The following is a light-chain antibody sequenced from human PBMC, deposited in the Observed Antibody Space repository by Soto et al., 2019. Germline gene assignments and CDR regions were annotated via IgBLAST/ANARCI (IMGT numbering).Light chain of an antibody. V-gene: IGKV1-39*01. CDR2: AAS. J-gene: IGKJ1*01. CDR1: QNIGVY. Sequence: DIHMTQSPSSLSASVGDRVTITCRASQNIGVYLNWYQKKPGKAPKLLIHAASSLHSGVPPTFSGSGSGTDFALTISSLQPEDFATYYCHQTAANPWTFAQGTKVDIK. CDR3: HQTAANPWT.